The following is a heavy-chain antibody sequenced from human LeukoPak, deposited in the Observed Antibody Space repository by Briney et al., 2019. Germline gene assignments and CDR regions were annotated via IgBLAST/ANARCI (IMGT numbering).Heavy chain of an antibody. CDR2: IIPILGIA. CDR1: GGTFSSYA. CDR3: ARDLSSYCGGDCSPGY. V-gene: IGHV1-69*04. J-gene: IGHJ4*02. D-gene: IGHD2-21*02. Sequence: SVKVSCKASGGTFSSYAISWVRQAPGQGLEWMGRIIPILGIANYAQKFQGRVTMTRDTSTSTVYMELSSLRSEDTAVYYCARDLSSYCGGDCSPGYWGQGTLVTVSS.